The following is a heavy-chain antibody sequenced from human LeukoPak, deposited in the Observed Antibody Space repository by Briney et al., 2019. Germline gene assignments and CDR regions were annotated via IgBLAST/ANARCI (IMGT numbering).Heavy chain of an antibody. J-gene: IGHJ4*02. CDR3: ARGLRGLAAADY. V-gene: IGHV3-53*04. Sequence: PGGSLRLSCAASGFTFSNYNMNWVRQAPGKGLEWVSVIYSGGSTYYADSVKGRFTNSRHNSKNTLYLQMNSLRAEDTAVYYCARGLRGLAAADYWGQGTLVTVSS. D-gene: IGHD6-13*01. CDR2: IYSGGST. CDR1: GFTFSNYN.